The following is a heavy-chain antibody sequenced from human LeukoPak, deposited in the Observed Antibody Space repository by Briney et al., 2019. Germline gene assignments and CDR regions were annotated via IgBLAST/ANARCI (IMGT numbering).Heavy chain of an antibody. CDR2: ISWNGGSL. V-gene: IGHV3-9*01. D-gene: IGHD6-19*01. CDR3: ARDPDSSGWNVVSPI. Sequence: PGRSLRLSCAASGFTFDDYAMHWVRQAPGRGLEWVSGISWNGGSLGYADSVKGRFTISRDNAKNSLYLQMNSLRAEDTAVYYCARDPDSSGWNVVSPIWGQGTLVTVSS. CDR1: GFTFDDYA. J-gene: IGHJ4*02.